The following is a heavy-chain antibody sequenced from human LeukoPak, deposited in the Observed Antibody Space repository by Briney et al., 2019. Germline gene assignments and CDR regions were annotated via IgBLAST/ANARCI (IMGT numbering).Heavy chain of an antibody. J-gene: IGHJ4*02. CDR1: GFTFSSYA. V-gene: IGHV3-23*01. CDR2: ISGSGGST. CDR3: ARYSSGWKTGYYFDY. Sequence: PGGSLRLSCAASGFTFSSYAMSWVRQAPGKGLEWVSAISGSGGSTYYADSVKGRFTISRDNSKNTLYLQMNSLGAEDTAVYYCARYSSGWKTGYYFDYWGQGTLVTVSS. D-gene: IGHD6-19*01.